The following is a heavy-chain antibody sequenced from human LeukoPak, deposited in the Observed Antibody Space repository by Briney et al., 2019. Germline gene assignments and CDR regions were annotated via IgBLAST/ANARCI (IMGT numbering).Heavy chain of an antibody. Sequence: ASVKVSCKASGYTFTGHYMHWVRQAPGQGLEWMGWINPNSGGTNYAQKFQGRVTLTRDTSISTAYMELSRLTSDDTAVYYCARASVRGVISYWFDPWGQGTLVTVSS. CDR1: GYTFTGHY. J-gene: IGHJ5*02. CDR3: ARASVRGVISYWFDP. V-gene: IGHV1-2*02. D-gene: IGHD3-10*01. CDR2: INPNSGGT.